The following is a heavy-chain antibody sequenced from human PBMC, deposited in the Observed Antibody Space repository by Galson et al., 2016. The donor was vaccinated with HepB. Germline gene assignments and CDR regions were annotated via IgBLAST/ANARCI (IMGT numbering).Heavy chain of an antibody. Sequence: SLRLSCAASGFTFSTYWMTWVRQVSGKGPEWVANINQDGSEKDYVDSVKGRFTISRDNAKKAVYLQMNRLRVEDTSVDHCARGILGDPWGQGTLVIVSS. CDR2: INQDGSEK. CDR3: ARGILGDP. V-gene: IGHV3-7*04. CDR1: GFTFSTYW. J-gene: IGHJ5*02. D-gene: IGHD3-3*02.